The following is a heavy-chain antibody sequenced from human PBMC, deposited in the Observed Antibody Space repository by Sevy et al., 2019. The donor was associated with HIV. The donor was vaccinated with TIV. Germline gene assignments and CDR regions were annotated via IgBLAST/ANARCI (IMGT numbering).Heavy chain of an antibody. J-gene: IGHJ3*02. CDR2: MNPNSGNT. D-gene: IGHD3-22*01. Sequence: ASVKVSCKASGYTFTSYDINWVRQATGRGLEWMGWMNPNSGNTGYAQKFQGRVTITRNTSISTAYMELSSLRSEDTAVYYCARVRGITMITGGAFDIWGQGTMVTVSS. CDR1: GYTFTSYD. CDR3: ARVRGITMITGGAFDI. V-gene: IGHV1-8*03.